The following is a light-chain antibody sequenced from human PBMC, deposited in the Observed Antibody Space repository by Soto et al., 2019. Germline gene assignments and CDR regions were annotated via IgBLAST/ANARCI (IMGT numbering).Light chain of an antibody. J-gene: IGKJ5*01. CDR1: QSVSSN. CDR3: QQRSNWPPTP. CDR2: GAS. V-gene: IGKV3-15*01. Sequence: EIVMSQSPATLSVSPGERATLSCRASQSVSSNLAWYQQKPGQAPRLVIYGASTRATGIPARFSGSGSGTDFTLTISSLDPEDSAVYYCQQRSNWPPTPFGQGTRLE.